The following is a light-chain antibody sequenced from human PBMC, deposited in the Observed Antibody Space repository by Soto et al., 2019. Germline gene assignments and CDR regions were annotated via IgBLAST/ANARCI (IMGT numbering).Light chain of an antibody. Sequence: EIVLTQSPGTLSLSPGERATLSCRASQTITRDYVAWYQQKSGQAPRLLIYGASSRATGIPDRFSGSGSGTDFTLTISRLEPEDFAVYFCQQYETSPRTFGQGTKVEIK. CDR1: QTITRDY. CDR3: QQYETSPRT. V-gene: IGKV3-20*01. J-gene: IGKJ1*01. CDR2: GAS.